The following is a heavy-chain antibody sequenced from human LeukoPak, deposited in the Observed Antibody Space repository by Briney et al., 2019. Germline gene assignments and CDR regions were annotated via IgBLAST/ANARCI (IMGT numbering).Heavy chain of an antibody. CDR1: GFTFSSYG. J-gene: IGHJ4*02. CDR2: ISYDGSNK. CDR3: AKVSTTVVTLYYFDY. V-gene: IGHV3-30*18. D-gene: IGHD4-23*01. Sequence: GGSLRLSCAASGFTFSSYGMHWVRQAPGKGLEWVAVISYDGSNKYYADSVKGRFTISRDNSKNTLYLQMNSLRAEDTAVYYCAKVSTTVVTLYYFDYWSQGTLVTVSS.